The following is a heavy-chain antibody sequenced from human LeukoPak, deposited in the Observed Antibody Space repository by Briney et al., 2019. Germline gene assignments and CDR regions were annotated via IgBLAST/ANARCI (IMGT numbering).Heavy chain of an antibody. Sequence: GGSLRLSCAASGFTFSSYGMHWVRQAPGKGLEWVAFIVYDGGNKYYADSVKGRFTISRDNSKNTLYLQMNSLRAEDTAVYYCERCGYSHGYGWGGGYYYYYMDVWGKGTTVTVSS. D-gene: IGHD5-18*01. CDR3: ERCGYSHGYGWGGGYYYYYMDV. CDR1: GFTFSSYG. J-gene: IGHJ6*03. CDR2: IVYDGGNK. V-gene: IGHV3-30*02.